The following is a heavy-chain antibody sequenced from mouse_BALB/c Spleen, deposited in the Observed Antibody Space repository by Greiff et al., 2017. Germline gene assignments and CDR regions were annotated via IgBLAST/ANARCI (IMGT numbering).Heavy chain of an antibody. CDR3: ARGPLWSDYDAMDY. Sequence: DVKLVESGGGLVKPGGSLKLSCAASGFTFSSYAMSWVRQTPEKRLEWVASISSGGSTYYPDSVKGRFTISRDTARNILYLQMSSLRSEDTAMYYGARGPLWSDYDAMDYWGQGTSVTVSS. V-gene: IGHV5-6-5*01. J-gene: IGHJ4*01. CDR1: GFTFSSYA. CDR2: ISSGGST. D-gene: IGHD1-1*02.